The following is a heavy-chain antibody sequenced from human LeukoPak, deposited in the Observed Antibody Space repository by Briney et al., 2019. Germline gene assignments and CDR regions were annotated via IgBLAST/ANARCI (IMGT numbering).Heavy chain of an antibody. Sequence: GGSLRLSCAASGFTFSSYSMTWVRQAPGKGLEWVSSISSSSSYIYYADSVKGRFTISRDNAKNSLYLQMNSLRAEDTAVYYCARGSITIFGVVIFGYWGQGTLVTVSS. V-gene: IGHV3-21*01. CDR1: GFTFSSYS. J-gene: IGHJ4*02. CDR2: ISSSSSYI. CDR3: ARGSITIFGVVIFGY. D-gene: IGHD3-3*01.